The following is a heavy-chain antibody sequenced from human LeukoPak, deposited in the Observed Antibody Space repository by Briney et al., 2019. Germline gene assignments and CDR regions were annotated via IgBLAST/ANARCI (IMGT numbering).Heavy chain of an antibody. D-gene: IGHD3-10*01. CDR2: INPNSGGT. CDR1: GYTFTGYY. J-gene: IGHJ3*02. V-gene: IGHV1-2*02. CDR3: ARDLNVLITMVRGVSPSDAFDI. Sequence: GASVKVSCKASGYTFTGYYMHWVRQAPGQGLEWMGWINPNSGGTNYAQKFQGRVTMTRDTSISTAYMELSRLRSDDTAVYYCARDLNVLITMVRGVSPSDAFDIWGQGTMVTVSS.